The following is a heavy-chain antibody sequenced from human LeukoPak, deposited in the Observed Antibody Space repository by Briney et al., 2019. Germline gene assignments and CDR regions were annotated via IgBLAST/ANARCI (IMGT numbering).Heavy chain of an antibody. V-gene: IGHV3-23*01. CDR2: TTGSGATT. Sequence: PGGSLRLSCAASGFTFSSYVMTWVRQAPGKGLEWVTTTTGSGATTDYADSVKGRFTISRDNSKNTLSLQMNSLRAEDTAVYYCAGSWYFDLWGRGTLVTVSS. CDR1: GFTFSSYV. CDR3: AGSWYFDL. J-gene: IGHJ2*01.